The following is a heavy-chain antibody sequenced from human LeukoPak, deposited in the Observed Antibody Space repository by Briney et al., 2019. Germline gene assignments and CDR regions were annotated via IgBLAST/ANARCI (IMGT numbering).Heavy chain of an antibody. CDR2: MDHNGST. Sequence: PSETLSLTCTVSGGSISSYSYYWGWIRQPPGKGLEWIVSMDHNGSTYNNPSLKSRITISVETAKNRFSLKLRQVTAADTAVYYCARHPSGRGWLQQGGWFDPWGQGTLVTVSS. CDR1: GGSISSYSYY. D-gene: IGHD5-24*01. CDR3: ARHPSGRGWLQQGGWFDP. J-gene: IGHJ5*02. V-gene: IGHV4-39*01.